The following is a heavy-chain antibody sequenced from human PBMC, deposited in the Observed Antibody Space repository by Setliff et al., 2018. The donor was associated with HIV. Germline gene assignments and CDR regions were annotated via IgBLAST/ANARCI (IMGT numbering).Heavy chain of an antibody. CDR2: IIHSGST. Sequence: SETLSLTCAVYGGSFSGYYWSWIRQPPGKGLEWIGEIIHSGSTNYNPSLKSRVTVSADTSKNQFSLRLNSATAADTVVYYCAREERGWSNRGAFDVWGLGTMVTVSS. V-gene: IGHV4-34*12. CDR1: GGSFSGYY. J-gene: IGHJ3*01. CDR3: AREERGWSNRGAFDV. D-gene: IGHD6-19*01.